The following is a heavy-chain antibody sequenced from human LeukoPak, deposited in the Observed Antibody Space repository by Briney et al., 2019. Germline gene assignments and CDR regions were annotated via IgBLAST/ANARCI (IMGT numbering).Heavy chain of an antibody. J-gene: IGHJ3*02. CDR2: IYHSGST. CDR3: ARAGSSWYPPDAFDI. Sequence: SETLSPTCTVSGGSISSGGYYWSWIRQPPGKGLEWIGYIYHSGSTYYNPSLKSRVTISVDRSKNQFSLKLSSVTAADTAVYYCARAGSSWYPPDAFDIWGQGTMVTVSS. CDR1: GGSISSGGYY. D-gene: IGHD6-13*01. V-gene: IGHV4-30-2*01.